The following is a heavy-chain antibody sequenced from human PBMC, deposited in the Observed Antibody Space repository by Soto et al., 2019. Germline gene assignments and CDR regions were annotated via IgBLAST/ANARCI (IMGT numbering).Heavy chain of an antibody. J-gene: IGHJ3*02. Sequence: GGSLRLSCAASGFTFSSYAMSWVRQAPGKGLEWVSAISGSGGSTYYADSEKGRFTISRDNSKNTLYLQMNSLRAEDTAVYYCAKESPEAHDYYDSSSSRGAFNIWGQGTMVTVSS. D-gene: IGHD3-22*01. CDR3: AKESPEAHDYYDSSSSRGAFNI. V-gene: IGHV3-23*01. CDR2: ISGSGGST. CDR1: GFTFSSYA.